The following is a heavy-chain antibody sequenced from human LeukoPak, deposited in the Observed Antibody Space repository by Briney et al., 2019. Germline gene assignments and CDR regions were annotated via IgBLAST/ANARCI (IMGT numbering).Heavy chain of an antibody. D-gene: IGHD3-10*01. J-gene: IGHJ6*03. V-gene: IGHV1-69*05. CDR3: ARARGGPFYYYYYMDV. Sequence: SVKVSCKASGGTFSSYAISWVRQAPGQGLEWMGGIIPIFGTANYAQKFQGRVTITTDESTSTAYMELSSLRSEDTAVYYCARARGGPFYYYYYMDVWGKGTTVTVSS. CDR1: GGTFSSYA. CDR2: IIPIFGTA.